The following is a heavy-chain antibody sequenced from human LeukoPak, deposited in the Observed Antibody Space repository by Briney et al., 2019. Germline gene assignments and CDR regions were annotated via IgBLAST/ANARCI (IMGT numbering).Heavy chain of an antibody. CDR3: ARGGGPYCSGGSCYSPAAPNDY. CDR2: INHSGST. CDR1: GGSFSGYY. V-gene: IGHV4-34*01. Sequence: SETLSLTCADYGGSFSGYYWSWIRQPPGKGLEWIGEINHSGSTNYNPSLKSRVTISVDTSKNQFSLKLSSVTAADTAVYYCARGGGPYCSGGSCYSPAAPNDYWGQGTLVTVSS. D-gene: IGHD2-15*01. J-gene: IGHJ4*02.